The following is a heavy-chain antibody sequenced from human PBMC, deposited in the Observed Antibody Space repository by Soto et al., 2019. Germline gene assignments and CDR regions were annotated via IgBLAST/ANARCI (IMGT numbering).Heavy chain of an antibody. D-gene: IGHD2-2*01. J-gene: IGHJ3*02. CDR2: INFSGVTV. Sequence: VQLVESGGGLVEPGGSLRLSCEASGFPFSDHYMNWVRQAPGKGLEWISYINFSGVTVYYAASVKGRFTISRDNAKKSIYLQMSRLTAEDAAMYYCVRDPSTRDGFDIWGQGTMVIVSS. CDR3: VRDPSTRDGFDI. V-gene: IGHV3-11*01. CDR1: GFPFSDHY.